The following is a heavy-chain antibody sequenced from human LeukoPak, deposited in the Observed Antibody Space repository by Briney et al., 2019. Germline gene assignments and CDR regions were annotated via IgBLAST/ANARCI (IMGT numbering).Heavy chain of an antibody. J-gene: IGHJ4*02. CDR3: ARVGRGDYVWGSYSFDY. D-gene: IGHD3-16*01. Sequence: SETLSLTCSVSGGSISTYHWNWIRKPPGKGLEWIGYMQSSGIRKYNPSLKSRVTISVDTSENQFSLKLSSVTASDTAVYYCARVGRGDYVWGSYSFDYWGQGTLVTVSS. CDR1: GGSISTYH. CDR2: MQSSGIR. V-gene: IGHV4-59*01.